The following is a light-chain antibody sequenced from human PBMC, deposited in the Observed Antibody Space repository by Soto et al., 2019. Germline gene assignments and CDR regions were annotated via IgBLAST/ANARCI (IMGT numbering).Light chain of an antibody. V-gene: IGLV2-8*01. CDR3: SSSAGSSTLYV. J-gene: IGLJ1*01. CDR1: ASDVGAYNY. CDR2: EVT. Sequence: QSVLTQPPSASGSLGQSVTISCTGTASDVGAYNYVSWYQQHPGKAPKLMIYEVTKRPSGVPDRFSGSKSGNTASLTVSGLQAEDEADYYCSSSAGSSTLYVFGTGTKVTVL.